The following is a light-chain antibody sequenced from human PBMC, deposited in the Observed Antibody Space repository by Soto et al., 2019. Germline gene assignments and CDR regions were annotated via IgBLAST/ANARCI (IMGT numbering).Light chain of an antibody. CDR1: QSVSTN. Sequence: EIVITKSPATVSVSQGERATLSCRASQSVSTNLAWYQQKPGQGPRLLIFGASTRAIGIPARFSGSGSGTDFTLTISSLQSEDLAVYYCQHYNELPLTFGGGTKVDIK. CDR3: QHYNELPLT. CDR2: GAS. V-gene: IGKV3-15*01. J-gene: IGKJ4*01.